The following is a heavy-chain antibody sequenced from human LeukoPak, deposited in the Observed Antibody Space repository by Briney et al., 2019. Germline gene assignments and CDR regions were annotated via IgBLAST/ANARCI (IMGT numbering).Heavy chain of an antibody. CDR1: GFTFSRYW. CDR3: ATYQGYNYGPFDY. D-gene: IGHD5-18*01. V-gene: IGHV3-7*05. CDR2: IKEDGSEQ. Sequence: PGGSLRLSCAASGFTFSRYWMSWVRQAPGKGPEWVANIKEDGSEQYYVDSVKGRFTISRDNAKNSLHLQMNSFRAEDTAVYYCATYQGYNYGPFDYWGQGTLVTVSS. J-gene: IGHJ4*02.